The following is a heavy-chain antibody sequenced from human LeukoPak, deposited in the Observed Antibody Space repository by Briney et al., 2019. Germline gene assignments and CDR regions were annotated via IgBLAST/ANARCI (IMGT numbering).Heavy chain of an antibody. Sequence: PGGSLRLSCAASGFTFSAYALSWVRQAPGKGLEWVSTIGYSGTDTYYADSVKGRFTISRDNSKNTLYLQMNSLRAEDTAAYYCAKGSTTTVTSVDYWGQGTLVTVSS. V-gene: IGHV3-23*01. D-gene: IGHD4-17*01. CDR1: GFTFSAYA. J-gene: IGHJ4*02. CDR2: IGYSGTDT. CDR3: AKGSTTTVTSVDY.